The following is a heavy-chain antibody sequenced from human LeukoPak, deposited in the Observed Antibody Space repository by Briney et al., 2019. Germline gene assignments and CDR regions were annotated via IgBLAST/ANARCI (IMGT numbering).Heavy chain of an antibody. CDR1: GFTFSNYA. J-gene: IGHJ6*03. Sequence: GSLRLSCAASGFTFSNYAMHWVRQAPGKGLEWVAVISYDGSNKFYADSVKGRFTISRDNSKNTLHLQMNSLRAEDTAVYYCARSLATSYYYMDVWGKGTTVTVSS. CDR2: ISYDGSNK. CDR3: ARSLATSYYYMDV. V-gene: IGHV3-30*04. D-gene: IGHD5-12*01.